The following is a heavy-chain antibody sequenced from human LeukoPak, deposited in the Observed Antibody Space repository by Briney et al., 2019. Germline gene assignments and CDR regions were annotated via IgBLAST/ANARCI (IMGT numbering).Heavy chain of an antibody. V-gene: IGHV4-39*01. CDR1: GGSISSDSYY. CDR3: VRRAYGSGSYPADY. Sequence: PSETLSLTCTVSGGSISSDSYYWGWIRQPPGKGLEWIGSIYYSGSTYYNPSLKSRVTISVDTSKNQFSLKLTSVTAADTSMYYCVRRAYGSGSYPADYRGQGTLVTVSS. D-gene: IGHD3-10*01. J-gene: IGHJ4*02. CDR2: IYYSGST.